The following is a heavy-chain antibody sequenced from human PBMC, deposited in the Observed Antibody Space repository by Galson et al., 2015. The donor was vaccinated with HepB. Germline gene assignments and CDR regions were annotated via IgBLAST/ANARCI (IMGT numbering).Heavy chain of an antibody. Sequence: PALVKPTQTLTLTCTFSGFSLTTSAVGVGWIRQPPGKALEWLALIYWNYDKRYSPSLKSRITITKDTSKNQAVLRMTNMDPVDTATYYCAHSLGLVGPYFDYWGQGILVTVSS. V-gene: IGHV2-5*01. CDR1: GFSLTTSAVG. D-gene: IGHD2-8*02. J-gene: IGHJ4*02. CDR2: IYWNYDK. CDR3: AHSLGLVGPYFDY.